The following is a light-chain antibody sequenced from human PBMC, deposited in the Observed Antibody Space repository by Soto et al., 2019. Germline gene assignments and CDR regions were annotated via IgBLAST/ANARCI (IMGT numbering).Light chain of an antibody. J-gene: IGKJ1*01. CDR1: QTVSDRY. CDR2: DTS. Sequence: DIVLTQSPGTLSLSPGERATLFCRASQTVSDRYFAWYQQKPGQAPSLLIYDTSRRATGVPDRFSGSGSGTDCSLTINRLEPEDFAVYVCQQYGTSPPWTFGQGTKVEIK. V-gene: IGKV3-20*01. CDR3: QQYGTSPPWT.